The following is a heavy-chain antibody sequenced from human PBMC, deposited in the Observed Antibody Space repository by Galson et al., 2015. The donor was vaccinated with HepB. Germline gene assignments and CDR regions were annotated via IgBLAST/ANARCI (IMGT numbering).Heavy chain of an antibody. D-gene: IGHD6-13*01. V-gene: IGHV3-30*18. CDR3: AKGEDYSSSFPPDY. CDR2: ISYDGSNK. CDR1: GFTFSSYG. J-gene: IGHJ4*02. Sequence: SLRLSCAASGFTFSSYGMHWVRQAPGKGLEWVAVISYDGSNKYYADSVKGRFTISRDNSKNTLYLQMNSLRAEDTAVYYCAKGEDYSSSFPPDYWGQGTLVTVPS.